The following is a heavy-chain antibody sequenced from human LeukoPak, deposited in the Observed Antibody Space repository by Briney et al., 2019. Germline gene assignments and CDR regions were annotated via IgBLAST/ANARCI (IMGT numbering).Heavy chain of an antibody. CDR1: GYTFTSYG. CDR2: ISAYNGNT. D-gene: IGHD1-1*01. Sequence: ASVTVSFMASGYTFTSYGISWVRQAPGQGLEGMGWISAYNGNTNYAQKLQGRVTMTTDTSTSTAYMELRSLRSDETAVYYCARTARTAPLYYFDYWGQGTLVTVSS. J-gene: IGHJ4*02. V-gene: IGHV1-18*01. CDR3: ARTARTAPLYYFDY.